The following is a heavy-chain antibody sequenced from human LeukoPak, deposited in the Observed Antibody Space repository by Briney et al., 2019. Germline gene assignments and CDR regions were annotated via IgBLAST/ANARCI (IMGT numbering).Heavy chain of an antibody. CDR2: IRYDGSNK. CDR3: AKAAGWSGTFDY. CDR1: GFTFSSYA. J-gene: IGHJ4*02. D-gene: IGHD1-7*01. V-gene: IGHV3-30*02. Sequence: GGSLRLSCAASGFTFSSYAMSWVRQAPGKGLEWVAFIRYDGSNKYYADSVKGRFTISRDNSKNTLYLQMNSLRAEDTAVYYCAKAAGWSGTFDYWGQGTLVTVSS.